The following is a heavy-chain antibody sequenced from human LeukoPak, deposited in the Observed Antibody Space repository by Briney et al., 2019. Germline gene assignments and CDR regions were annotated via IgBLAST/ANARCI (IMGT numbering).Heavy chain of an antibody. Sequence: GGSLRLSCAASGFSFSSYAMTWVRQAPGKGLERVSAISGSGGSTYYADSVKGRFTISRDNSKNTLHVQMNSLRVEDTAVYYCAKDRTYGSSGQSDYWGQGTLVTVSS. CDR2: ISGSGGST. V-gene: IGHV3-23*01. CDR3: AKDRTYGSSGQSDY. J-gene: IGHJ4*02. D-gene: IGHD6-19*01. CDR1: GFSFSSYA.